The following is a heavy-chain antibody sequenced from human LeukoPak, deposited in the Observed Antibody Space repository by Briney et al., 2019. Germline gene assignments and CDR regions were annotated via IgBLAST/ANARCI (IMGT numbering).Heavy chain of an antibody. D-gene: IGHD3-10*01. J-gene: IGHJ6*03. CDR3: ARTDMVRGVIPYYYYMDV. CDR1: GYTFTSYD. CDR2: MNPNSGNT. V-gene: IGHV1-8*01. Sequence: ASVTVSCKASGYTFTSYDINWVRQAAGQGLEWMGWMNPNSGNTGYAQKFQGRVTMTRNTSISTAYMELSSLRSEDTAVYYCARTDMVRGVIPYYYYMDVWGKGTTVTISS.